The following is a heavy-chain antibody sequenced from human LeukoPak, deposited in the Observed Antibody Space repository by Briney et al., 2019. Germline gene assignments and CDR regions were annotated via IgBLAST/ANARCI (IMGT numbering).Heavy chain of an antibody. CDR2: IHPGDSGP. D-gene: IGHD1-26*01. V-gene: IGHV5-51*01. J-gene: IGHJ3*01. CDR1: GYSFTSYC. CDR3: GMSGDRVPLQDDVFDV. Sequence: KCGESLKISCKVSGYSFTSYCIGWVRQMPGKGLEWMGIIHPGDSGPTYSPSFQGQVTISVDKSINTAYLQWSSLQASDTAMYYCGMSGDRVPLQDDVFDVWGQGTMVTVST.